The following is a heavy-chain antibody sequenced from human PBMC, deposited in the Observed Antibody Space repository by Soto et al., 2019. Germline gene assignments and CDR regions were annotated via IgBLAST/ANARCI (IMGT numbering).Heavy chain of an antibody. CDR1: GFSLSTSGVG. V-gene: IGHV2-5*02. CDR2: IYWDDDK. J-gene: IGHJ4*02. D-gene: IGHD6-13*01. Sequence: QITLKESGPTLVKPTQTLTLTCTFSGFSLSTSGVGVGWIRQPPGKALEWLALIYWDDDKRDSPSLKSRLTITKDTSKTQVVLTMTNMDPVDTATYYCAHLSSSPYYFDYWGQGTLVTVSS. CDR3: AHLSSSPYYFDY.